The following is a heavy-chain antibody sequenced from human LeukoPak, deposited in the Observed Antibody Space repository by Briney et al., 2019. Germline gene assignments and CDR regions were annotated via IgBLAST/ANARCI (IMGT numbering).Heavy chain of an antibody. CDR3: AKGDDFWSGYYSPDY. V-gene: IGHV3-23*01. CDR2: INHSGSST. Sequence: AGSLRLSCAASGFTFSSYALSWVRQPPGKGLEWVAAINHSGSSTYYAHSVKGRFTISRENSKNTLYLQMNSLRAEDTAVYYCAKGDDFWSGYYSPDYWGQGTLVTVSS. CDR1: GFTFSSYA. D-gene: IGHD3-3*01. J-gene: IGHJ4*02.